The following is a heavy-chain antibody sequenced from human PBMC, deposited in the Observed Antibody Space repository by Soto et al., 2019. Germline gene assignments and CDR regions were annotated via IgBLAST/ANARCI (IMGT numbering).Heavy chain of an antibody. D-gene: IGHD3-16*02. CDR3: ARGIQYRYGMDV. Sequence: EVQVVESGGGLVQPGGSLRLSCAAVGFTFSNYWMHWVRQVPGKGLVWVSRIKFDGSSTFYADSVKGRFTISRDNAKNTVYLQMNSLRAEHTGVYYCARGIQYRYGMDVWGQGTTVTVSS. J-gene: IGHJ6*02. V-gene: IGHV3-74*01. CDR1: GFTFSNYW. CDR2: IKFDGSST.